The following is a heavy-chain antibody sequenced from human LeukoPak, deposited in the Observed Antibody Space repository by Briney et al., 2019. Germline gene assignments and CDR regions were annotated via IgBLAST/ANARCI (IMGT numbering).Heavy chain of an antibody. CDR1: GYTFTSYY. V-gene: IGHV1-46*01. CDR2: INPSGGST. CDR3: ARDRNYYDSSGYYPPSYGMDV. Sequence: GASVKVSCKASGYTFTSYYMHWVRQAPGQGLEWMGIINPSGGSTSYAQKFQGRVTMTRDTSTSTVYMELSSLRSEDTAVYYCARDRNYYDSSGYYPPSYGMDVWGQGTTVTVSS. J-gene: IGHJ6*02. D-gene: IGHD3-22*01.